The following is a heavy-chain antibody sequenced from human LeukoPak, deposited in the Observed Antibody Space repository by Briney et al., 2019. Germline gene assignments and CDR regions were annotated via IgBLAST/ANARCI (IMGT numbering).Heavy chain of an antibody. D-gene: IGHD3-22*01. J-gene: IGHJ4*02. CDR2: ISGSGGST. CDR3: AKGAEYYYDSSHHPYYFDY. V-gene: IGHV3-23*01. Sequence: GESLRLSCAASGFTFSSYGMSWVRQAPGKGLEWVSAISGSGGSTYYADSVKGRFTISRDNSKNTLYLQMNSLRAEDTAVYYCAKGAEYYYDSSHHPYYFDYWGQGTLVTVSS. CDR1: GFTFSSYG.